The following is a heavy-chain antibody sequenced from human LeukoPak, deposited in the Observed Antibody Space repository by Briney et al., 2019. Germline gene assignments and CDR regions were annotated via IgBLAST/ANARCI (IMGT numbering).Heavy chain of an antibody. V-gene: IGHV3-23*01. J-gene: IGHJ4*02. CDR1: GFTFSNAA. CDR2: ITGSDDGT. Sequence: GGSLRLSCAASGFTFSNAAMTWVRQAPGKGLEWVSTITGSDDGTYYADSVKGRFTISRDYSKNTLHLQMNSLRVEDTAIYYCAKGPQVGSGYHPDYWGQGTLVTVSS. CDR3: AKGPQVGSGYHPDY. D-gene: IGHD3-22*01.